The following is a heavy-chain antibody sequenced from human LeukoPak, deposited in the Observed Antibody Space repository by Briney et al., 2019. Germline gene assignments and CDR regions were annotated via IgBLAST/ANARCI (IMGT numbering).Heavy chain of an antibody. CDR1: GFTFDDYG. Sequence: RAGGSLRLSCAASGFTFDDYGMSWVRQDPGKGLEWVSGINWNGGSTGYADSVKGRFTISRDNSKNTLYLQMNSLRAEDTAVYYCAKPTTAQDYDFWSGAGDYYYGMDVWGQGTTVTVSS. V-gene: IGHV3-20*04. CDR2: INWNGGST. D-gene: IGHD3-3*01. CDR3: AKPTTAQDYDFWSGAGDYYYGMDV. J-gene: IGHJ6*02.